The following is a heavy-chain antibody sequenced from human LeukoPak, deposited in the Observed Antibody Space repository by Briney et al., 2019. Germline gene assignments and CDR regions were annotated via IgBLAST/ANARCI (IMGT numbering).Heavy chain of an antibody. CDR1: GGSISTYY. CDR2: IHYSGNT. Sequence: SETLSLTCTVSGGSISTYYWSWVRRPPGKGLEWIGYIHYSGNTKYNPSLNSRVTISLDTSKDQFSLNLSSVTAADAAVYFCARDAGVTGTQGAFDIWGQGTTVPPSS. CDR3: ARDAGVTGTQGAFDI. V-gene: IGHV4-59*01. J-gene: IGHJ3*02. D-gene: IGHD4-23*01.